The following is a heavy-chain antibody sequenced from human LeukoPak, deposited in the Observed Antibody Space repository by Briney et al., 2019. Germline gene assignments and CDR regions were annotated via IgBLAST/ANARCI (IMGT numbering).Heavy chain of an antibody. J-gene: IGHJ4*02. V-gene: IGHV3-74*01. CDR1: GFTFSSYW. Sequence: GGSLRLSCAASGFTFSSYWMHWVRQTPGKGLVWVSRINSGGSGTSYADSVEGRFTTSRDNAKNTLYLQMNSLKGEDTAVYYCATSLGPLAEYWGQGTLVTVSS. CDR2: INSGGSGT. CDR3: ATSLGPLAEY. D-gene: IGHD7-27*01.